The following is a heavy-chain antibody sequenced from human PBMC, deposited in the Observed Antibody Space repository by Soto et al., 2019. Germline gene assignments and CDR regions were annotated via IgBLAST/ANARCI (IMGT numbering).Heavy chain of an antibody. CDR2: LHHGGST. J-gene: IGHJ6*02. CDR1: GGSISSGGYS. Sequence: QLQLQESGSGLVKPSQTLSLTCAVSGGSISSGGYSWSWIRQPPGKGLEWIGYLHHGGSTYYNPSLTSRVTVSVDRSQDQFSLKLSFVTAAATAVYYCARSLGYCSSTSWAQADYGMDVWGQGTTVTVSS. CDR3: ARSLGYCSSTSWAQADYGMDV. D-gene: IGHD2-2*01. V-gene: IGHV4-30-2*01.